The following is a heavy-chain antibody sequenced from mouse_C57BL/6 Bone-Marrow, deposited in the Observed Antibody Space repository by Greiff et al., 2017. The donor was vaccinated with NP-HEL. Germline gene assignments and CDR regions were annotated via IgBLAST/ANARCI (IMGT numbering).Heavy chain of an antibody. CDR1: GFTFSDYY. V-gene: IGHV5-12*01. Sequence: EVKLMESGGGLVQPGGSLKLSCAASGFTFSDYYMYWVRQTPEKRLEWVAYISNGGGSTYYPDTVKGRFTLSRDNAKNTLYLQMSRLKSEDTAMYYCARQGGGSRYWYFDVWGTGTTVTVSS. J-gene: IGHJ1*03. CDR2: ISNGGGST. D-gene: IGHD1-1*02. CDR3: ARQGGGSRYWYFDV.